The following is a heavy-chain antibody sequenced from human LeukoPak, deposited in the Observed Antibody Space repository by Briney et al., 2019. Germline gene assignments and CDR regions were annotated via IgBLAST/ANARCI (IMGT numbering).Heavy chain of an antibody. CDR1: GFSFSDYW. V-gene: IGHV3-7*01. CDR2: IKFDGSER. J-gene: IGHJ4*02. CDR3: ARDNTYFSGSRYYDRFDY. Sequence: GGSLRLSCAASGFSFSDYWMTWVRKAPGKGLEWVANIKFDGSERQYVDSVKGRFTISRDNAKNSLYLEMTSLRVEDTAVFYCARDNTYFSGSRYYDRFDYWGQGTLVTVSS. D-gene: IGHD2-15*01.